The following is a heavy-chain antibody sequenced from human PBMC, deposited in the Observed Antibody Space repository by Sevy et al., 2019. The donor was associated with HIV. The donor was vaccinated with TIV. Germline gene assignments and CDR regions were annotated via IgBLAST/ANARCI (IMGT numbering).Heavy chain of an antibody. CDR1: GYTFTGYY. CDR3: ARMGDYFDTSGYYPLKY. Sequence: ASVKVSCKASGYTFTGYYVHWLRQAPGQGLEWMGWINPKTGGTYFAKKFQDRVTMTTGTSITTAYMELSELRFDDTAVYYCARMGDYFDTSGYYPLKYWGQGTLVTVSS. CDR2: INPKTGGT. V-gene: IGHV1-2*02. J-gene: IGHJ4*02. D-gene: IGHD3-22*01.